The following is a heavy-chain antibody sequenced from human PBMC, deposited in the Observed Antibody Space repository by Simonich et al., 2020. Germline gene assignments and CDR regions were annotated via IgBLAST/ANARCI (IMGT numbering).Heavy chain of an antibody. CDR3: ARGLRVAAAGTAFQH. V-gene: IGHV4-34*01. J-gene: IGHJ1*01. CDR1: GGSFSGYS. Sequence: QVQLQQWGAGLLKPSETLSLTCAVYGGSFSGYSWSWIRQPPGKGLEWIGEINHSGNTNYNPSLKSRVTISVDTSKNQFSLKLSSVTAADTAVYYCARGLRVAAAGTAFQHWGQGTLVTVSS. D-gene: IGHD6-13*01. CDR2: INHSGNT.